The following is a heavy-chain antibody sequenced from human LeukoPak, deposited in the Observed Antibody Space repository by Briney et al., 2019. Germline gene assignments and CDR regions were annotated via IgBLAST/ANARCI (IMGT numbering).Heavy chain of an antibody. J-gene: IGHJ4*02. CDR3: AKDRTSMVTTGLDY. CDR2: IYHSGST. D-gene: IGHD4-17*01. Sequence: PSETLSLTCAVSGGSISSGGYSWSWIRQPPGKGLEWIGYIYHSGSTYYNPSLKSRVTISVDRSKNQFSLKLGSVTAEDTAVYYCAKDRTSMVTTGLDYWGQGTLVTVSS. V-gene: IGHV4-30-2*01. CDR1: GGSISSGGYS.